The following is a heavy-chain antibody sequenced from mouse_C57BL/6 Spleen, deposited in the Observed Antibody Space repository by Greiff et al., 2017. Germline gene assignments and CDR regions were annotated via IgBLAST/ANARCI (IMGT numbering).Heavy chain of an antibody. CDR3: ASHYDYDERGFDY. J-gene: IGHJ2*01. V-gene: IGHV2-5*01. CDR1: GFSLPSYG. D-gene: IGHD2-4*01. CDR2: IWRGGST. Sequence: QVQLQQSGPGLVQPSPSLSITCTVSGFSLPSYGVHWVRQSPGQGLEWLGVIWRGGSTDYNAAFMSRLSITKDNSKSQVFFKMNSLQADDTAIYYGASHYDYDERGFDYWGQGTTLTVSS.